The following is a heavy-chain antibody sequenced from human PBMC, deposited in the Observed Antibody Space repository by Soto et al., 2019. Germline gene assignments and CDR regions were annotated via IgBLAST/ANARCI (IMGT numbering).Heavy chain of an antibody. V-gene: IGHV1-69*13. CDR1: GGTFSSYA. CDR2: IIPIFGTA. Sequence: SVKVSCKASGGTFSSYAISWVRQAPGQGLEWMGGIIPIFGTANYAQKFQGRVTITADESTITAYMELSSLRSEDTAVYYCARGHQDVTIFGVVIPCPVNWGQGTLVTVSS. J-gene: IGHJ4*02. CDR3: ARGHQDVTIFGVVIPCPVN. D-gene: IGHD3-3*01.